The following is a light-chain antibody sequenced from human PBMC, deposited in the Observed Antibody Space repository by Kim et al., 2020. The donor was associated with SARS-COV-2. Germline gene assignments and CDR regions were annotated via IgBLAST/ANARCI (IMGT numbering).Light chain of an antibody. CDR1: KLGDEY. J-gene: IGLJ2*01. CDR3: QAWDSSNVV. V-gene: IGLV3-1*01. Sequence: GSPGQTASITCSGDKLGDEYACWYQQKPGQSPVLVIYQDSKRPSGIPERFSGSNSGNTATLTISETQAMDEADYYCQAWDSSNVVFGGGTQLTVL. CDR2: QDS.